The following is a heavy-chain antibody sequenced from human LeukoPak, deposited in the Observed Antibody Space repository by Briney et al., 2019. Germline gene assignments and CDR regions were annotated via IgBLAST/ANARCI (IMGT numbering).Heavy chain of an antibody. Sequence: GGSLRLSCAASGFTFSSYNMNWVRQAPGKGLEWVSSISSSSKYIYYADSLRGRFTISRDNAKNSLYLQMNSLRAEDTAVYYCARVAEAAAFDIWGQGTMVTVSS. CDR2: ISSSSKYI. D-gene: IGHD6-25*01. V-gene: IGHV3-21*01. CDR3: ARVAEAAAFDI. CDR1: GFTFSSYN. J-gene: IGHJ3*02.